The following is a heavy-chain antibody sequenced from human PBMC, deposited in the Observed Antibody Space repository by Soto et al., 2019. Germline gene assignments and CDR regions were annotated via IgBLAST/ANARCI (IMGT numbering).Heavy chain of an antibody. V-gene: IGHV3-15*01. CDR3: TTEYYYDSSGYPNWFDP. Sequence: GGSRRLSCAASGFTFSNAWMSWVRQAPGKGLEWVGRIKSKTDGGTTDYAAPVKGRFTISRDDSKNTLYLQMNSLKTEDTAVYYCTTEYYYDSSGYPNWFDPWGQGTLVTVSS. J-gene: IGHJ5*02. D-gene: IGHD3-22*01. CDR2: IKSKTDGGTT. CDR1: GFTFSNAW.